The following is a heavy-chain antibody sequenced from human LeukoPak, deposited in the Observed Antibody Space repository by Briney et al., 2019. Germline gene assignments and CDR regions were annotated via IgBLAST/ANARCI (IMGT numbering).Heavy chain of an antibody. V-gene: IGHV1-46*01. J-gene: IGHJ6*02. Sequence: ASVKVSCKASGGTFSSYDFAFTSYAISWVRQAPGQGLEWMGIINPSGGSTRYAQKFQGRVTMSSDTSTSTVYVELSSLRSEDTAVYYCARDRLVRPLHGMDVWGQGTTVTVSS. CDR2: INPSGGST. CDR3: ARDRLVRPLHGMDV. CDR1: GGTFSSYDFAFTSYA. D-gene: IGHD2-2*01.